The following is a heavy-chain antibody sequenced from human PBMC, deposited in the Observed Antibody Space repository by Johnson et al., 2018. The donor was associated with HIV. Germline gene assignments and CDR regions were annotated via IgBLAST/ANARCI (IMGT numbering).Heavy chain of an antibody. CDR1: GFTFDDYT. Sequence: VQLVESGGDLVQPGRPLRLSCAASGFTFDDYTMHWVRQAPGKGLEWVSGISWNSVNIAYADSVKGRFTISRDNARNSLYLQMNSLRAEDTALYYCANGGIAARPGAFDIWGQGTMVTVSS. V-gene: IGHV3-9*01. CDR3: ANGGIAARPGAFDI. CDR2: ISWNSVNI. D-gene: IGHD6-6*01. J-gene: IGHJ3*02.